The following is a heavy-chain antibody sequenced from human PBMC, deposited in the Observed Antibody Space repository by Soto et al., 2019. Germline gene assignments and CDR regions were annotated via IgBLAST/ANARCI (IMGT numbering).Heavy chain of an antibody. V-gene: IGHV3-9*01. J-gene: IGHJ6*03. CDR3: AKDKVQGFPYYYMDV. CDR2: ISWNSGSI. CDR1: GFTFDDYA. D-gene: IGHD3-10*01. Sequence: GGSLRLSCAASGFTFDDYAMHWVRQAPGKGLEWVSGISWNSGSIGYADSVKGRFTISRDNAKNSLYLQMNSLRAEDTALYYCAKDKVQGFPYYYMDVWGKGTTVTVSS.